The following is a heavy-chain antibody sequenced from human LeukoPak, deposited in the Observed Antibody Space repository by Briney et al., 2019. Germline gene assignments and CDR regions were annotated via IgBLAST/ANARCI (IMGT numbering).Heavy chain of an antibody. CDR2: IYHSGST. CDR1: GYSISSGYY. Sequence: PSETLSLTCAISGYSISSGYYWGWIRQPPGKGLEWIGSIYHSGSTYYNPSLKSRVTMSVDTSKNQFSLKLSSVTAADTAVYYCARRVAVAGWYFDLWGRGTLVTVSS. D-gene: IGHD6-19*01. V-gene: IGHV4-38-2*01. J-gene: IGHJ2*01. CDR3: ARRVAVAGWYFDL.